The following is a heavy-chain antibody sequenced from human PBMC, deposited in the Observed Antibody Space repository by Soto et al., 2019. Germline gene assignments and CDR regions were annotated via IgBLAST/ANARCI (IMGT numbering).Heavy chain of an antibody. CDR2: ISSSGSTI. D-gene: IGHD2-15*01. Sequence: QVQLVESGGGLVKPGGSLRLSCAASGFTFSDYYMSWIRQAPGKGLEWVSYISSSGSTIYYADSVKGRFTISRDNAKNSLYLQMNSLRAEDTAVYYCARDRADCSGGSCYFYCYYMDVWGKGTTVTVSS. CDR1: GFTFSDYY. V-gene: IGHV3-11*01. CDR3: ARDRADCSGGSCYFYCYYMDV. J-gene: IGHJ6*03.